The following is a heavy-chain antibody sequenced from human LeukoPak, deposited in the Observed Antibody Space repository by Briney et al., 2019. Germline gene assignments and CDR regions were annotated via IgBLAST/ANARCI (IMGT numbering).Heavy chain of an antibody. J-gene: IGHJ3*01. D-gene: IGHD4-17*01. V-gene: IGHV3-33*01. CDR2: IWYDGSNK. Sequence: PGGSLRLSCAASGFTFSSYGMHWVRQAPGKGLEWVAVIWYDGSNKYYADSVKGRFTISRDNSKNTLYLQMNSLRAEDTAVYYCARNQDYGVYNSVGAFDVWGQGTMVTVSS. CDR3: ARNQDYGVYNSVGAFDV. CDR1: GFTFSSYG.